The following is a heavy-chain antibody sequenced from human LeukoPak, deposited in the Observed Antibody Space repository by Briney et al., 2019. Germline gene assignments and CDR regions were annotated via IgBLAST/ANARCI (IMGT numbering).Heavy chain of an antibody. J-gene: IGHJ3*02. CDR1: GYTFTVYY. D-gene: IGHD5-24*01. V-gene: IGHV1-2*02. CDR2: INPNSGGT. CDR3: AREPWPAWAFDI. Sequence: GASVTVSCKSSGYTFTVYYMHWVRQAPGQGLEWMGWINPNSGGTNYAQKFQGRVTMTRDTSISTAYMELSRLRSDDTAVYYCAREPWPAWAFDIWGQGTMVTVSS.